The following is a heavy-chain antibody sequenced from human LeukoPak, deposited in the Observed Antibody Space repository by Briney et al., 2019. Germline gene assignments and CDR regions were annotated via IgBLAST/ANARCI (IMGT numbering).Heavy chain of an antibody. Sequence: GGSLRLSCAASGFTFSSYALSWVRQAPGKGLVWVSTISGSAGSTYYADSVKGRFTISRDNAKKTLFLQMNSLRAEDTAVYYCAKSNYHEGGGIIVSFDYWGQGTLVTVSS. CDR3: AKSNYHEGGGIIVSFDY. CDR2: ISGSAGST. D-gene: IGHD3-16*02. CDR1: GFTFSSYA. J-gene: IGHJ4*02. V-gene: IGHV3-23*01.